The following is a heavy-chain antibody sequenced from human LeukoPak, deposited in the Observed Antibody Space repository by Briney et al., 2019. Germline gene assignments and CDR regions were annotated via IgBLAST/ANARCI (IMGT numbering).Heavy chain of an antibody. J-gene: IGHJ5*02. V-gene: IGHV1-18*01. CDR2: ISAYNGNT. D-gene: IGHD3-3*01. CDR1: GYTFTSYG. CDR3: AREDHHGFWSGYSTDNWFDP. Sequence: VASVKVSCKASGYTFTSYGISWVRQAPGQGLEWMGCISAYNGNTNYAQKLQGRVTMTTGTSTSTAYIELRRLRSDDTAVYYCAREDHHGFWSGYSTDNWFDPWGQGTLVTVSS.